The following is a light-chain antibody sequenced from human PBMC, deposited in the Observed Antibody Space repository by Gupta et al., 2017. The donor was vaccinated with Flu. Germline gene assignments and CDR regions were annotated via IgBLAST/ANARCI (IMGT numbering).Light chain of an antibody. Sequence: QSALTQPASVPGSPGQSITISCTGTSSDVGGYNYVSWYQQHPGKAPKLMIYEVSNRPSGVSNRFSGSKSGNTASLTISGLRAEDEADYYCSSYTSSSTPFYVFGTGTKVTVL. V-gene: IGLV2-14*01. CDR1: SSDVGGYNY. CDR3: SSYTSSSTPFYV. J-gene: IGLJ1*01. CDR2: EVS.